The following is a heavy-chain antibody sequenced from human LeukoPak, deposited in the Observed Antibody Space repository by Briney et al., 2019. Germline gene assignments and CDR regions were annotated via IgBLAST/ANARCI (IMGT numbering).Heavy chain of an antibody. V-gene: IGHV4-61*02. Sequence: SETLSLTCTVSGGSISSGSYYWSWIRQPAGRGLEWIGRIYTSGSTNYNPSLKSRVTISVDTSKNQFSLKLSSVTAADTAVYYCARGREEMATNNNWFDPWGQGTLVTVSS. D-gene: IGHD5-24*01. CDR3: ARGREEMATNNNWFDP. J-gene: IGHJ5*02. CDR1: GGSISSGSYY. CDR2: IYTSGST.